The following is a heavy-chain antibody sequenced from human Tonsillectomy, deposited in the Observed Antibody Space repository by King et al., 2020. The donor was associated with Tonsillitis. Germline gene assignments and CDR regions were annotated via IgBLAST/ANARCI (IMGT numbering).Heavy chain of an antibody. D-gene: IGHD2-2*01. CDR3: ARDRAGSVVVQSPYWFDP. J-gene: IGHJ5*02. CDR1: GGTFSNYA. Sequence: QLVQSGAEVKKPGSSVKVSCKASGGTFSNYAISWVRQAPGQGLEWMGEITPIFGTANYAQKFQGRLTIPADDSTSTVYMELSSLRCEDTAVYYCARDRAGSVVVQSPYWFDPWGQGTPVTVSS. CDR2: ITPIFGTA. V-gene: IGHV1-69*01.